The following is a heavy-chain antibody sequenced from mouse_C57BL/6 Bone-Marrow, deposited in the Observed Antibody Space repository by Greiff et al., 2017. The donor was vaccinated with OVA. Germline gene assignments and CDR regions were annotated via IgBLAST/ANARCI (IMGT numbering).Heavy chain of an antibody. J-gene: IGHJ2*01. D-gene: IGHD1-1*01. Sequence: QVQLQQSGAELVKPGASVKVSCKASGYTFTSYWMHWVKQRPGKGLEWIGRIHPSDSDTNSNQKFKGKAKLTVDKSSSTAYMQLSSLTSENSAVYYCAMFSSRYYVDFWGQGTTLTVSS. CDR2: IHPSDSDT. CDR1: GYTFTSYW. V-gene: IGHV1-74*01. CDR3: AMFSSRYYVDF.